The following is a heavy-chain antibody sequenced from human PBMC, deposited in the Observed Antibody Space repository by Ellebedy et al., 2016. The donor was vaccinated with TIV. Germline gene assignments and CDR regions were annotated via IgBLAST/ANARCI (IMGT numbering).Heavy chain of an antibody. J-gene: IGHJ4*02. Sequence: GESLKISXKGSGYSFTGYWIGWARQMPGKGLEWMGIIYPGDSDTRYSPSFQGQVTISADKSISTAYLQWSSLKASDTAMYYCARRAQLWYDFDYWGQGTLVTVSS. CDR3: ARRAQLWYDFDY. D-gene: IGHD5-18*01. CDR1: GYSFTGYW. CDR2: IYPGDSDT. V-gene: IGHV5-51*01.